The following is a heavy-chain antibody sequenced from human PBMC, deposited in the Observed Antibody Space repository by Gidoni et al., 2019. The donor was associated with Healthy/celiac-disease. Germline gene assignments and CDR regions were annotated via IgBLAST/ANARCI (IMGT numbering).Heavy chain of an antibody. D-gene: IGHD1-26*01. Sequence: EVQLVESGGGLVQPGRSLRLSCTASGFTFGDYAMSWVRQAPGKGLEWVGFIRSKAYGGTTEYAASVKGRFTISRDDSKSIAYLQMNSLKTEDTAVYYCQVGATDFDYWGQGTLVTVSS. V-gene: IGHV3-49*04. J-gene: IGHJ4*02. CDR1: GFTFGDYA. CDR2: IRSKAYGGTT. CDR3: QVGATDFDY.